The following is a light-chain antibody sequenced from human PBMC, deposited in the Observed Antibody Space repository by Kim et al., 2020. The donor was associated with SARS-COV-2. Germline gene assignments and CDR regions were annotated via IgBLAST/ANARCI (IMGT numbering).Light chain of an antibody. CDR3: NSRDSNDNVV. V-gene: IGLV3-19*01. J-gene: IGLJ2*01. Sequence: VALGHTVRITCQGDSLRSYYATCYQQKPGQAPILVIYGKNNRPSGIPDRFSGSSSGNTASLTITGTQAGDEADYYCNSRDSNDNVVFGGGTQLTVL. CDR2: GKN. CDR1: SLRSYY.